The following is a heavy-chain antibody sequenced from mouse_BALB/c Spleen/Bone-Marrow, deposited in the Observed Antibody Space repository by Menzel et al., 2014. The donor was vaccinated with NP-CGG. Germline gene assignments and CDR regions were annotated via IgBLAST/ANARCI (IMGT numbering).Heavy chain of an antibody. Sequence: QVQLQQSGPGLVAPLQSLSITCTVSGFSLTSYGVHWVRQPPGKGLEWLGVIWAGGSTNYNSALMSRLSISKDNSKSQVFLKMNSLQTDDTAMYYCAREATMITWFAYWGQGSLVTVSA. J-gene: IGHJ3*01. CDR1: GFSLTSYG. D-gene: IGHD2-4*01. CDR3: AREATMITWFAY. CDR2: IWAGGST. V-gene: IGHV2-9*02.